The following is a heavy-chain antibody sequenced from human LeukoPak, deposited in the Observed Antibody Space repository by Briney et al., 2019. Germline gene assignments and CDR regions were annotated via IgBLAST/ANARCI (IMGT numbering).Heavy chain of an antibody. V-gene: IGHV1-2*06. Sequence: ASVKVSCKASGYTFIGYYIHWVRQAPGQGLEWMGRINPNSGGTNYAQKFQGRVTMTRDTSISTAYMELSRLRSDDTAVYYCARDLAGTIFGVVTPQYWGQGTLVTVSS. CDR1: GYTFIGYY. J-gene: IGHJ4*02. CDR2: INPNSGGT. CDR3: ARDLAGTIFGVVTPQY. D-gene: IGHD3-3*01.